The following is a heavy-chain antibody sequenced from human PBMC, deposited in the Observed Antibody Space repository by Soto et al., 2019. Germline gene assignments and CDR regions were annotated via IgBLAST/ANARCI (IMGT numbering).Heavy chain of an antibody. J-gene: IGHJ5*01. CDR3: ARASIHGSSWYFWFDP. CDR2: IIPMFGTT. Sequence: QVQLVQSGAEVRKPGSSVKVSCKASGGTFSRHAINWVRQAPGQGLEWMGGIIPMFGTTNYAQKFKGRVTITADESTSTVYMELNTLRSEDAAVYYCARASIHGSSWYFWFDPWGQGTLVTVSS. V-gene: IGHV1-69*01. CDR1: GGTFSRHA. D-gene: IGHD6-13*01.